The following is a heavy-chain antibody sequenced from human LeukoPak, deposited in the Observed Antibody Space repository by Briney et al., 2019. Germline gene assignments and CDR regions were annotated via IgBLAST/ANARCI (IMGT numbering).Heavy chain of an antibody. V-gene: IGHV1-69*13. D-gene: IGHD6-13*01. CDR1: GGTFSSYA. Sequence: SVKVSCKASGGTFSSYAISWVRQAPGQGLEWMGGIIPIFGTADYAQKFQGRVTITADESTSTAYMGLSSLRSEDTAVYYCARALGQQLVHMDVWGKGTTVTVSS. CDR3: ARALGQQLVHMDV. J-gene: IGHJ6*03. CDR2: IIPIFGTA.